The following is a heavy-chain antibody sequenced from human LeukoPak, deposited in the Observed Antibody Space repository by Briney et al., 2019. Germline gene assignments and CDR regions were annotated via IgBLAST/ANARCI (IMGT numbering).Heavy chain of an antibody. V-gene: IGHV4-4*08. CDR2: ISSGGST. J-gene: IGHJ4*02. D-gene: IGHD3-16*01. Sequence: SETLSLTCTVSGASISRYFWNWLRQPPGKELEWIGYISSGGSTNYNPSHKSRVTISVDKSKNQFSLKLSSVTAADTALYYCAIATYDYVCADEWGQGTLVTVSS. CDR1: GASISRYF. CDR3: AIATYDYVCADE.